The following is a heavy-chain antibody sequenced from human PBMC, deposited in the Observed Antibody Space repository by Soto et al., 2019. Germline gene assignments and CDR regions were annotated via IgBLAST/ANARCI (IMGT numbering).Heavy chain of an antibody. D-gene: IGHD3-9*01. CDR3: AKSGDYDILTGYPNIPFDY. J-gene: IGHJ4*02. CDR2: ISGSGGST. Sequence: PGGSLRLSCAASGFTFSSYAMSWARQAPGKGLEWVSAISGSGGSTYYADSVKGRFTVSRDNSKNTLYLQMNSLRAEDTAVYYCAKSGDYDILTGYPNIPFDYWGQGTLVTVSS. V-gene: IGHV3-23*01. CDR1: GFTFSSYA.